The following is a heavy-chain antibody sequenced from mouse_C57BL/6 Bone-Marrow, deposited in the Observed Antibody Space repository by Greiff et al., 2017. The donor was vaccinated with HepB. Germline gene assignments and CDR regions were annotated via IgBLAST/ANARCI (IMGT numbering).Heavy chain of an antibody. Sequence: EVKLMESGEGLVKPGGSLKLSCAASGFTFSSYAMSWVRQTPEKRLEWVAYISSGGDYIYYADTVKGRFTISRDNARNTLYLQMSSLKSEDTAMYYCTRADWDEGWFAYWGQGTLVTVSA. CDR1: GFTFSSYA. J-gene: IGHJ3*01. D-gene: IGHD4-1*01. V-gene: IGHV5-9-1*02. CDR3: TRADWDEGWFAY. CDR2: ISSGGDYI.